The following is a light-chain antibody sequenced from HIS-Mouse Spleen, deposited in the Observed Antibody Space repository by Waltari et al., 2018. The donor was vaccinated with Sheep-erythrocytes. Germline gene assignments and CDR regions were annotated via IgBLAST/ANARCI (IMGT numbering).Light chain of an antibody. CDR3: SSYAGSNNV. J-gene: IGLJ1*01. CDR2: EVS. Sequence: QSALTQPPSASGSPGQSVTLSCTGTSSYVGGYHSVSWYQQHPGKAPKLMIYEVSKRPSGVPDRFSGSKSGNTASLTVSGLQAEDEADYYCSSYAGSNNVFGTGTKVTVL. CDR1: SSYVGGYHS. V-gene: IGLV2-8*01.